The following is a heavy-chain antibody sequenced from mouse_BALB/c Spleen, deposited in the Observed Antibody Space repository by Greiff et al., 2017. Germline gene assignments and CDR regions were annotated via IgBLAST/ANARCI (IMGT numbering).Heavy chain of an antibody. CDR3: ASSLTTATAWFAY. CDR2: ISTYNGDA. D-gene: IGHD1-2*01. CDR1: GYTFTDYA. Sequence: VQLQQSGAELVRPGVSVKISCKGSGYTFTDYAMHWVKQSHAKSLEWIGVISTYNGDASYNQKFKGKATMTVDKSSSTAYMELARLTSEDSAIYYCASSLTTATAWFAYWGQGTLVTVSA. V-gene: IGHV1S137*01. J-gene: IGHJ3*01.